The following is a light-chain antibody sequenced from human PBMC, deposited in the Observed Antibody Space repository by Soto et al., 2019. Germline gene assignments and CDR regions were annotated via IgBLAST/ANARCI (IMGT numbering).Light chain of an antibody. CDR1: STDVGGYNY. Sequence: QSALAQPSSVSGSPGQSITISCTGTSTDVGGYNYVSWYQHHSGKAPKLLIYEVSNRPSGVSDRFSGSKSVNTASLTISGLQAEDESDYYCGSYSSTDTPFVFGTGTKVTAL. CDR3: GSYSSTDTPFV. V-gene: IGLV2-14*01. CDR2: EVS. J-gene: IGLJ1*01.